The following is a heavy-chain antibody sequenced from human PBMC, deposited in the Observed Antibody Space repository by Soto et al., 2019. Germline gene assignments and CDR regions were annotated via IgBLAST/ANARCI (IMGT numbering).Heavy chain of an antibody. CDR1: GGTFSSYA. Sequence: QVQLVQSGAEVKKPRSSVKVSCKASGGTFSSYAISWVRQAPGRGVEWMGGIIPIFGTANYAQKFQGRVTITADESTSTAYMELSSLRPEDTAVYYCARAHNTYGDDPGWFDPWGQGTLVTVSS. J-gene: IGHJ5*02. V-gene: IGHV1-69*01. D-gene: IGHD4-17*01. CDR2: IIPIFGTA. CDR3: ARAHNTYGDDPGWFDP.